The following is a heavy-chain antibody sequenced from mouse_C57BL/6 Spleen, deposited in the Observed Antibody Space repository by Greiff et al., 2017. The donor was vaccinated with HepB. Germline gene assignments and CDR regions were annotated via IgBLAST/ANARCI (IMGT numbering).Heavy chain of an antibody. Sequence: EVKLMESGGGLVQPGGSLSLSCAASGFTFTDYYMSWVRQPPGKALEWLGFIRNKANGYTTEYSASVKGRFTISRDNSQSILYLQMNALRAEDSATYYCARSLYYYGSSSAWFAYWGQGTLVTVSA. V-gene: IGHV7-3*01. CDR1: GFTFTDYY. J-gene: IGHJ3*01. D-gene: IGHD1-1*01. CDR2: IRNKANGYTT. CDR3: ARSLYYYGSSSAWFAY.